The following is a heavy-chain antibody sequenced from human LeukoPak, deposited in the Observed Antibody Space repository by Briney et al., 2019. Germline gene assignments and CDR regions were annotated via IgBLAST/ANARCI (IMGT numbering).Heavy chain of an antibody. J-gene: IGHJ3*02. D-gene: IGHD3-22*01. CDR1: GFTVGSNY. CDR3: AKGLSYYYDSSDAFDI. V-gene: IGHV3-66*01. Sequence: GGSLRLSCAASGFTVGSNYMSWVRQAPGKGLEWVSVIYSGGSTYYADSVKGRFTISRDNSKNTLYLQMNSLRAEDTAVYYCAKGLSYYYDSSDAFDIWGQGTMVTVSS. CDR2: IYSGGST.